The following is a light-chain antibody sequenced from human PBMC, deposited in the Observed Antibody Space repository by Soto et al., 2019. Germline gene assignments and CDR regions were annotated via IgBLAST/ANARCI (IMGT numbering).Light chain of an antibody. V-gene: IGLV2-8*01. Sequence: QSALTQPPSASGSPRQSVTISCTGTSSDVGNYNYVSWYQQHPGKAPKLMIYEVSKRPSGVPDRFSGSKSGNTASLTVSGLQVEDEADYYCSSYVGSNTYVFGTGTKLTVL. CDR2: EVS. CDR1: SSDVGNYNY. CDR3: SSYVGSNTYV. J-gene: IGLJ1*01.